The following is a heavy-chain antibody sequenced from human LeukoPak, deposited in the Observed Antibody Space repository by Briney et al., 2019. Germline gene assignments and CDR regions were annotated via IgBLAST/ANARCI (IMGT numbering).Heavy chain of an antibody. D-gene: IGHD2-2*01. CDR2: INPNSGGT. CDR1: GYTFTGYY. J-gene: IGHJ4*02. CDR3: ARDLGVPAASDYYFDY. Sequence: ASVKVSCKASGYTFTGYYMHWVRQAPGQGLEWMGWINPNSGGTNYAQKFQGRVTMTRDTSISTAYMELSRLGSDDTAVYYCARDLGVPAASDYYFDYWGQGTLVTVSS. V-gene: IGHV1-2*02.